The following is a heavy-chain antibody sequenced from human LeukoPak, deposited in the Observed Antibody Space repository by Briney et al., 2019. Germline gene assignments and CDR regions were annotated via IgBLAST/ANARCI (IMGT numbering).Heavy chain of an antibody. CDR3: AREGYTSSWYSGYYYFDY. CDR2: INTSGST. Sequence: NPSETLSLTCTVSGGSISSGSYFWTWIRRPAGKRLEWIGRINTSGSTNYNPSLKSPVTISVDTSKNQFSLKLSSVTAADTAVFFCAREGYTSSWYSGYYYFDYWGQGTLVTVSS. J-gene: IGHJ4*02. D-gene: IGHD6-13*01. CDR1: GGSISSGSYF. V-gene: IGHV4-61*02.